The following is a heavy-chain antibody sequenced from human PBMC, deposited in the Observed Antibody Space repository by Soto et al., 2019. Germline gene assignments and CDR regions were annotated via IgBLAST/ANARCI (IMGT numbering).Heavy chain of an antibody. D-gene: IGHD4-17*01. CDR3: AKDRGALRWSEEHYYFDY. Sequence: PGGSLRLSCEASGFTFSSYGTHWVRQAPGKGLEWVAVISHDGRNKDYADAVKGRFTVSRDNSKNTLYLQTNSLRAEDTAVYYCAKDRGALRWSEEHYYFDYWGQGALVTVSS. J-gene: IGHJ4*02. CDR1: GFTFSSYG. CDR2: ISHDGRNK. V-gene: IGHV3-30*18.